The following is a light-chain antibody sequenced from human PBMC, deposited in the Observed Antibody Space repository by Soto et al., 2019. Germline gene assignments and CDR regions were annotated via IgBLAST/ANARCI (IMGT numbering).Light chain of an antibody. CDR1: QSISRF. J-gene: IGKJ4*01. CDR2: ASS. Sequence: DIQMTQSPSSLSASVGDRVTITCRESQSISRFLNWYQQKPGKAPQLLIYASSRLQSGVPSRFGGSGSGTDFTLTISSLQPEDFATYYFQQSYSPLALTFGGGTRVEIK. CDR3: QQSYSPLALT. V-gene: IGKV1-39*01.